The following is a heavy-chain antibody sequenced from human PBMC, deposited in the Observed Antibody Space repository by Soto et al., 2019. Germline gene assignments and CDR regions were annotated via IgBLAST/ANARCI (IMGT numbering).Heavy chain of an antibody. CDR2: ISAYNGNT. CDR1: GYTFTSYG. V-gene: IGHV1-18*01. CDR3: AGAVEGCSGGGCYSQLDY. J-gene: IGHJ4*02. Sequence: QVQLVQSGAEVKKPGASVKVSCKASGYTFTSYGISWVRQAPGQGLEWMGWISAYNGNTNYAQKLQGRVTMTTDTTTSKAYMERRSLRSDVTAVYYCAGAVEGCSGGGCYSQLDYWGQGTLVTVSS. D-gene: IGHD2-15*01.